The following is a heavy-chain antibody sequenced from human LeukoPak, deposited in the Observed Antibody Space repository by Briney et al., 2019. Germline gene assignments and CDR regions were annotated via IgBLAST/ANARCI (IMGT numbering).Heavy chain of an antibody. CDR1: GFTFSSYA. Sequence: GGSLRLSCAASGFTFSSYAMHWVRQAPGKGLEWVAVISYDGSNKYYAASVKGRFTISRDNSKNTLYLQMNSLRAEDTAVYYCARGSRGVRRYYFDYWGQGTLVTVSS. D-gene: IGHD4-23*01. CDR2: ISYDGSNK. V-gene: IGHV3-30*04. CDR3: ARGSRGVRRYYFDY. J-gene: IGHJ4*02.